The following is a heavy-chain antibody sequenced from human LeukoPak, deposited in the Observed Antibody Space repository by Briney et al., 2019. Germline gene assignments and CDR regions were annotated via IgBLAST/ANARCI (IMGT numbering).Heavy chain of an antibody. Sequence: GGSLRLSCSASGFTFSSYGMHWVRQAPGKGLEWVAVIWYDGSHKYYADSVKGRFTISRDNSKNTLHLQMNSLRAEDTAVYYCARDLLLWFGELSGDSDYWGQGTLVTVSS. V-gene: IGHV3-33*08. CDR3: ARDLLLWFGELSGDSDY. D-gene: IGHD3-10*01. CDR2: IWYDGSHK. CDR1: GFTFSSYG. J-gene: IGHJ4*02.